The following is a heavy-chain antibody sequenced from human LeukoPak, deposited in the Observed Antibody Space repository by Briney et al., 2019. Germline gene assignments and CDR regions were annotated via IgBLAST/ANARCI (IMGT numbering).Heavy chain of an antibody. CDR2: ISGSGGST. CDR1: GFTFSSYA. Sequence: GGSLRLSCAASGFTFSSYAMSWVRQAPGKGLEWVSAISGSGGSTYYADSVKGRFTISRDNSKNTLYLQMNSLRAEDTAVYYCAKDLSYSYSSYYDSSGYLPLLDAFDIWGQGTMVTVSS. V-gene: IGHV3-23*01. J-gene: IGHJ3*02. CDR3: AKDLSYSYSSYYDSSGYLPLLDAFDI. D-gene: IGHD3-22*01.